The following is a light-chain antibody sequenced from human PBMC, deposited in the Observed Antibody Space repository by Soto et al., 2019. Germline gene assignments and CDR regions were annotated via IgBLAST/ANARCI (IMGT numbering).Light chain of an antibody. V-gene: IGLV1-40*01. J-gene: IGLJ1*01. CDR1: SSNTGAGYD. CDR3: QSHDSSLSDYV. CDR2: GNS. Sequence: QSLLPHPPSVSWAPGDRVTISCTGSSSNTGAGYDVQWCQQLPGTGPKLLISGNSNRPSGVPDRFSGSRSGTSASLAITGLQAEDEADYYCQSHDSSLSDYVFGTGTNVTAL.